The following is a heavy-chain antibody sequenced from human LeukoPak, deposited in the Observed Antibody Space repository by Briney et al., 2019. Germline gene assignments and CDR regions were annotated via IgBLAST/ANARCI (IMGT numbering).Heavy chain of an antibody. CDR1: GGPFRGYY. CDR3: ARISMGLAARGWFDP. V-gene: IGHV4-34*01. Sequence: PSDTVSHTCSLYGGPFRGYYWRCLRAPPGKGREWRGEINHSGSTNYNPSLKSRVTISVYTSKHQFSLKLSSVTAADTAVYYCARISMGLAARGWFDPWGQGTLVTVSS. D-gene: IGHD6-6*01. J-gene: IGHJ5*02. CDR2: INHSGST.